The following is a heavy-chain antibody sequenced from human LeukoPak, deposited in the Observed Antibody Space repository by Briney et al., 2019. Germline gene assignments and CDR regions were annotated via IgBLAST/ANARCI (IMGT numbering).Heavy chain of an antibody. CDR2: ISAYNGNT. Sequence: ASVKVSCKASGYTFTNNGISWVRQAPGQGLEWMGWISAYNGNTNYAQKLQGRVSMTTDTSTTTAYMELRSLRSDDTAVYYCARDSPGDDYWGQGTLVTVSS. CDR3: ARDSPGDDY. D-gene: IGHD3-16*01. CDR1: GYTFTNNG. V-gene: IGHV1-18*01. J-gene: IGHJ4*02.